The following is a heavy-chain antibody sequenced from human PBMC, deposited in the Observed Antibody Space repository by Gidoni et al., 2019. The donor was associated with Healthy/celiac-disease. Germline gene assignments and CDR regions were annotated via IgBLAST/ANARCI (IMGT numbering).Heavy chain of an antibody. CDR1: GFTFSSSG. J-gene: IGHJ4*02. Sequence: QVQLVESGGGVVQPGRSLRLSCAASGFTFSSSGMHWVRQAPGKGLEWVAVISYDGSNKYYADSVKGRFTISRDNSKNTLYLQMNSLRAEDTAVYYCAKVRSLRYFDWSNNIDYWGQGTLVTVSS. D-gene: IGHD3-9*01. CDR2: ISYDGSNK. CDR3: AKVRSLRYFDWSNNIDY. V-gene: IGHV3-30*18.